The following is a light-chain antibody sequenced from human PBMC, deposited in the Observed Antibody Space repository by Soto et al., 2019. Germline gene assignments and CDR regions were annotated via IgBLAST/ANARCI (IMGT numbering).Light chain of an antibody. V-gene: IGKV1-6*01. CDR3: LQDYTFPRT. CDR2: AAS. Sequence: AIQMTQSPSSLSASVGDRVTITCRASQGIRNDLGWYQQKPGKAPKLLIYAASTLQSGVPSRFSGSGSGTDFPLTISILQPEDFATYYGLQDYTFPRTFGQGTKVEIK. J-gene: IGKJ1*01. CDR1: QGIRND.